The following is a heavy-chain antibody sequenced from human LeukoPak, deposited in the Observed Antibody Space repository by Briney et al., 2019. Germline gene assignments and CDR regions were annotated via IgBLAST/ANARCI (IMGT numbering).Heavy chain of an antibody. D-gene: IGHD3-3*01. J-gene: IGHJ1*01. Sequence: GGSLRLSYAASGFTFSSYAMSWVRQAPGRGLEWVLAISGSGGSTYYADSVKGRFTISRDNSKNTLYLQMNSLRAEDTAVYYCAKNWGPLRFLEWLSHFQHWGQGTLVTVSS. V-gene: IGHV3-23*01. CDR2: ISGSGGST. CDR1: GFTFSSYA. CDR3: AKNWGPLRFLEWLSHFQH.